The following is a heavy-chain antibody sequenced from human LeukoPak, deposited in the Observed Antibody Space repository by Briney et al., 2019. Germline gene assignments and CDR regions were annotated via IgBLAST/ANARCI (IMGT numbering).Heavy chain of an antibody. V-gene: IGHV4-31*11. CDR1: GGSLSDYY. J-gene: IGHJ5*02. Sequence: SETLSLTCAVQGGSLSDYYWSWIRQHPAKGLEWIGHIYNSGITYYNPSLESRVIISIDTSKNQFSLKLSSVTAADTAAYYCARDRAGYDWFDPWGQGTLVTVSS. CDR3: ARDRAGYDWFDP. D-gene: IGHD2-15*01. CDR2: IYNSGIT.